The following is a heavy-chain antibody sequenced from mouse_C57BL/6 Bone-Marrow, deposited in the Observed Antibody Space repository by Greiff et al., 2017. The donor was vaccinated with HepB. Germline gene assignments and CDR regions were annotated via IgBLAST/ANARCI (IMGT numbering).Heavy chain of an antibody. V-gene: IGHV1-53*01. Sequence: QVQLQQPGTELVKPGASVKLSCKASGYTFTSYWMHWVKQSPGQGLEWIGNINPSNGGTNYNEKFKSKATLTVDKSSSTAYMQLSSLTSEDSAVYYCARSITTVVAPFAYWGQGTLVTVSA. CDR3: ARSITTVVAPFAY. CDR2: INPSNGGT. J-gene: IGHJ3*01. D-gene: IGHD1-1*01. CDR1: GYTFTSYW.